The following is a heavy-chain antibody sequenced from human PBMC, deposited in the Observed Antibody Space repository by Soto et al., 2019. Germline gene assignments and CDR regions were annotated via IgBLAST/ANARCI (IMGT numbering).Heavy chain of an antibody. V-gene: IGHV3-21*01. CDR1: GFTFSSYS. CDR2: ISSSSSYI. D-gene: IGHD3-9*01. Sequence: GGSLRLSCAASGFTFSSYSMNWVRQAPGKGLEWVSSISSSSSYIYYADSVKGRFTISRDNAKNSLYLQMNSLRAEDTAVYYCARDYYDILPGYPFDYWGQGTLVTVSS. J-gene: IGHJ4*02. CDR3: ARDYYDILPGYPFDY.